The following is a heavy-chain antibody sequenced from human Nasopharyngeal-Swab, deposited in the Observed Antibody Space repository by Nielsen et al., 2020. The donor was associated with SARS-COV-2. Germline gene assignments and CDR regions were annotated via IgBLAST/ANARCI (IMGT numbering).Heavy chain of an antibody. V-gene: IGHV4-34*01. D-gene: IGHD2-15*01. CDR3: ARGQDAYYYMDV. CDR2: INDRGSG. J-gene: IGHJ6*03. CDR1: GATLNGFH. Sequence: SETLSLTCVAFGATLNGFHWTWIRQTPGKGLEWIGEINDRGSGNYNPSLRSRVTISAGTSNIQFSLKLNSVTAADTAVYYCARGQDAYYYMDVWGEGTTVTVSS.